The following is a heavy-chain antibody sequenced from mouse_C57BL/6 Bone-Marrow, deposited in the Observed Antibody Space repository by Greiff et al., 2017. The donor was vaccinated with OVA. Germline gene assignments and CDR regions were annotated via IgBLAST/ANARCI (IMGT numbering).Heavy chain of an antibody. J-gene: IGHJ4*01. CDR1: GYTFTSYW. V-gene: IGHV1-7*01. CDR3: TRERPAMDY. CDR2: INPSRGYH. Sequence: QVQLQQSGAELAKPGASVKLSCKASGYTFTSYWLHWVKQRPGQGLEWLGYINPSRGYHKYNQKFKDKATLTADKSSSTAFMQLSILTYEDSAVYYCTRERPAMDYWGQGTSVTVSS.